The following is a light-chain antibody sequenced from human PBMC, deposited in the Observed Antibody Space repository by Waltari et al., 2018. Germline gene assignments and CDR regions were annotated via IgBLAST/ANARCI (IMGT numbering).Light chain of an antibody. CDR3: QQYYSTPRT. CDR1: QSVLFSSNNKNY. V-gene: IGKV4-1*01. Sequence: DIVLTQSPDSLAVSLGERATMHCKASQSVLFSSNNKNYLAWYQQKPGQPPKLLFYWASTRESGVPDRFSGSGSGTDFTLTISSLQAEDVAVYRCQQYYSTPRTFGQGTKVEVK. CDR2: WAS. J-gene: IGKJ1*01.